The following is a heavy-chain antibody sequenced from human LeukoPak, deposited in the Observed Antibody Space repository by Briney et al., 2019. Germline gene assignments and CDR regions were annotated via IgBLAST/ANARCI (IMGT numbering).Heavy chain of an antibody. CDR2: ISYSGST. Sequence: SETLSLTCTVSGVSISRCYWSWIRQPPGKGLDWIGYISYSGSTNYNPSLESRVTISVDTSKNQFSLKLSSVTAADTAVYYCARDHGSGWTWAYDYWGQGTLVTVSS. CDR3: ARDHGSGWTWAYDY. J-gene: IGHJ4*02. V-gene: IGHV4-59*01. CDR1: GVSISRCY. D-gene: IGHD6-19*01.